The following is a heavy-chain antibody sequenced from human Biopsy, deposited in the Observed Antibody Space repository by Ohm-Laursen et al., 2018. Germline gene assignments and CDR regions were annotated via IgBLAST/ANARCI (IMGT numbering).Heavy chain of an antibody. V-gene: IGHV1-24*01. CDR1: GYTFTGLY. J-gene: IGHJ4*02. CDR3: AADINVWNVNY. D-gene: IGHD1-1*01. Sequence: ASVKVSCNVSGYTFTGLYMHWVRQASGRGLEWMGGFAPENGKTIYAQKFQGRITMTEDTSTDTAYMELSSLRSEDTAVYYCAADINVWNVNYWGQGTQVTVSS. CDR2: FAPENGKT.